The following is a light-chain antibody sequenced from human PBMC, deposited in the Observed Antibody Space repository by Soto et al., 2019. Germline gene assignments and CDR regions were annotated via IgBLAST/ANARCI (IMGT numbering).Light chain of an antibody. CDR1: SSNTGAGYA. J-gene: IGLJ1*01. V-gene: IGLV1-40*01. CDR2: GNS. Sequence: QSVLTQPPSVSGAPGQRVTISCTGSSSNTGAGYAVHWYQQLPGTAPRVLIYGNSNRPSGVPDRFSGSKSGTSASLAITGLQAEDEADYYCQSYDSSLSLYVFGAGTKVTVL. CDR3: QSYDSSLSLYV.